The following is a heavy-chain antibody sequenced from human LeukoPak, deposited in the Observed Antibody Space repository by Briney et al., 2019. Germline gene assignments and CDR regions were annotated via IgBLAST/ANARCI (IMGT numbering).Heavy chain of an antibody. CDR2: IKQDGSEK. Sequence: GGSLRLSCAASGFTFSSYWMSWVRQAPGKGLEWVANIKQDGSEKYYVDSVKGRFTISRDNAKNSLYLQMNSLRAEDTAVYYCARDSTSYYDFWSGYTTVAAFDIWGQGTMVTVSS. CDR3: ARDSTSYYDFWSGYTTVAAFDI. CDR1: GFTFSSYW. J-gene: IGHJ3*02. D-gene: IGHD3-3*01. V-gene: IGHV3-7*01.